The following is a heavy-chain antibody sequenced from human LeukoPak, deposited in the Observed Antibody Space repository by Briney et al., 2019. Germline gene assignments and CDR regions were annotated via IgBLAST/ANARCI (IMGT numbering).Heavy chain of an antibody. Sequence: SETLSLTCTVSGGSISSGGYYWSWIRQPPGKGLEWIGYIYHSGSTYYNPSLKSRVTISVDRSKNQFSLKVSSVTAADTAVYYCARGLWFGDTPPGYWGQGTLVTVSS. D-gene: IGHD3-10*01. V-gene: IGHV4-30-2*01. CDR2: IYHSGST. CDR1: GGSISSGGYY. J-gene: IGHJ4*02. CDR3: ARGLWFGDTPPGY.